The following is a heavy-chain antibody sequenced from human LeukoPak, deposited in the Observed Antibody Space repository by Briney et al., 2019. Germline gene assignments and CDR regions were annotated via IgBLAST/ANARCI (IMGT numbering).Heavy chain of an antibody. CDR1: GFTFSNYW. J-gene: IGHJ4*02. D-gene: IGHD5-18*01. CDR3: AGFYSYGPDY. CDR2: IKEDGSDK. V-gene: IGHV3-7*02. Sequence: GGSLRLSCAVSGFTFSNYWMSWVRQAPGKGLEWVANIKEDGSDKYYVDSVKGRFTISRDNAKNSLYLQMNSLRAEDTAVYYCAGFYSYGPDYWGQGTLVTVSS.